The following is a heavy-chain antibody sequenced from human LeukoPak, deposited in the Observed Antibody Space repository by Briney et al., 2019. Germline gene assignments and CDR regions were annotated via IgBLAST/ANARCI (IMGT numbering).Heavy chain of an antibody. D-gene: IGHD3-10*01. CDR1: GFTFSSYS. V-gene: IGHV3-21*01. Sequence: AGTLSLTCAAYGFTFSSYSMNWVRQAPGKGREGVSFISSSSYIYYADSVKGRFTISRDNAKNSLYLQMNSLRAEDTAVYYCARQTTMIRGIIPHDSWGQGTLVTVSP. J-gene: IGHJ4*02. CDR3: ARQTTMIRGIIPHDS. CDR2: ISSSSYI.